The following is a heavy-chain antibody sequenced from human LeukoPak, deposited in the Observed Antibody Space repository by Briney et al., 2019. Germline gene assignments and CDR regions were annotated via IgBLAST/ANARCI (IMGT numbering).Heavy chain of an antibody. Sequence: SVKVSCKASGGTFSSYAISWVRQAPGQGLEWMGGITPIFGTANYAQKFQGRVTITADESTSTAYMELSSLRSEDTAVYYCARRSILTGFQSYYYYMDVWGKGTTVTVSS. CDR1: GGTFSSYA. CDR2: ITPIFGTA. CDR3: ARRSILTGFQSYYYYMDV. J-gene: IGHJ6*03. V-gene: IGHV1-69*13. D-gene: IGHD3-9*01.